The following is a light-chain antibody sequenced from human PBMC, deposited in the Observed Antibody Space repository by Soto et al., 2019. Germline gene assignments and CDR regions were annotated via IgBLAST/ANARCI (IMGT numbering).Light chain of an antibody. CDR1: SSNIGAGYD. J-gene: IGLJ2*01. V-gene: IGLV1-40*01. CDR2: GNS. CDR3: QSYDSSLSGSRV. Sequence: HSVLTQPTSVSGAPGQRVTISCTGSSSNIGAGYDVHWYQQLPGTAPKLLIYGNSNRPSGVPDRFSGSKSGTSASLAITGLQAEDEADYYCQSYDSSLSGSRVFGGGTKLTVL.